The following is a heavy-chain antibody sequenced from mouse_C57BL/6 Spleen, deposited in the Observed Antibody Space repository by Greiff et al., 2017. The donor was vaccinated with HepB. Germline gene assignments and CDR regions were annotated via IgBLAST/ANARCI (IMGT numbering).Heavy chain of an antibody. CDR1: GYTLTSYW. CDR2: INPSNGGT. D-gene: IGHD3-2*02. V-gene: IGHV1-53*01. CDR3: ASYSSGYSYYAMDY. J-gene: IGHJ4*01. Sequence: QVHVKQPGTELVKPGASVKLSCKASGYTLTSYWMHWVKQRPGQGLEWIGNINPSNGGTNYNEKFKSKATLTVDKSSSTAYMQLSSLTSEDSAVYYCASYSSGYSYYAMDYWGQGTSVTVSS.